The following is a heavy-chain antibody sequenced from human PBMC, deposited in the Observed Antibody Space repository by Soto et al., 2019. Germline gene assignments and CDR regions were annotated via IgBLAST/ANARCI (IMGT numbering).Heavy chain of an antibody. J-gene: IGHJ6*02. CDR3: AKDMVRGVITGIYYYYGMDV. CDR1: GFTFSSYG. Sequence: SLRLSCAASGFTFSSYGMHWVRQAPGKGLEWVAVISYDGSNKYYADSVKGRFTISRDNSKNTLYLQMNSLRAEDTAVYYCAKDMVRGVITGIYYYYGMDVWGQGTTVTVSS. CDR2: ISYDGSNK. D-gene: IGHD3-10*01. V-gene: IGHV3-30*18.